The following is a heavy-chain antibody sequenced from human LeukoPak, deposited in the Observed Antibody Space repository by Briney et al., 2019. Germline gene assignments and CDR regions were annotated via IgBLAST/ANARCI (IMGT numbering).Heavy chain of an antibody. D-gene: IGHD3-22*01. V-gene: IGHV1-69*13. Sequence: SVKVSCKASGGTFSSYAISWVRQAPGQGLEWMGGIIPIFGTANYARKFQGRVTITADESTSTAYMELSSLRSEDTAVYYCARAFGIYYDSSGYYDYWGQGTLVTVSS. J-gene: IGHJ4*02. CDR3: ARAFGIYYDSSGYYDY. CDR2: IIPIFGTA. CDR1: GGTFSSYA.